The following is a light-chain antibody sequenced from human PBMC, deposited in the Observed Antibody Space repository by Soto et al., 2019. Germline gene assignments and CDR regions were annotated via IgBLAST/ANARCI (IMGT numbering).Light chain of an antibody. V-gene: IGLV1-44*01. CDR1: SSDIGSNS. CDR2: AND. J-gene: IGLJ3*02. Sequence: QSVLTQPPSASRTPGQRVTIPCSGSSSDIGSNSVNWYQQLPGAAPRLLIYANDHRPSGVPDRFSASKSGTSASLAISGVRSEDDAFYYCATWSDSLKGWVFGGGTKVTVL. CDR3: ATWSDSLKGWV.